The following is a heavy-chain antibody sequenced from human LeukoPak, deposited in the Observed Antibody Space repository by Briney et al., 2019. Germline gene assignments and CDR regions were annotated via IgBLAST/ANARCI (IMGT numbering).Heavy chain of an antibody. CDR1: GGSISSYY. CDR2: IYYSGST. V-gene: IGHV4-59*01. CDR3: ARHPNYYDSSGYYWYFDL. J-gene: IGHJ2*01. Sequence: KPSETLSLTCTVSGGSISSYYWSWIRQPPGKGLEWIGYIYYSGSTNYNPSLKSRVTISVDTSKNQFSLKLSSVTAADTAVYYCARHPNYYDSSGYYWYFDLWGRGTLVTVSS. D-gene: IGHD3-22*01.